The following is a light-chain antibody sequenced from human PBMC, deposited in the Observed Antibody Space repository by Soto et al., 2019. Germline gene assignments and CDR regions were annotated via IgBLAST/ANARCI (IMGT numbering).Light chain of an antibody. CDR3: AAWDDSLNADV. Sequence: QSVLTQPPSVSATPRRRVTISCSGSRSNIGSNLVHWYQQLPGTAPKLLIYSNNQRPSGVPARVSGSKSGTSASLAISGLQSEDEADYYCAAWDDSLNADVFGTGTKVTVL. J-gene: IGLJ1*01. CDR1: RSNIGSNL. V-gene: IGLV1-44*01. CDR2: SNN.